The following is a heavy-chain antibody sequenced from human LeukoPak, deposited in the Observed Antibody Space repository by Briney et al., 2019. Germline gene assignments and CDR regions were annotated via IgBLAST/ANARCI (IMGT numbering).Heavy chain of an antibody. CDR3: ARRRDSIDY. J-gene: IGHJ4*02. CDR1: GFTLSDYY. CDR2: SSSSGTTI. Sequence: PGGSLRLSCAASGFTLSDYYMSWIRQAPGKGLEWVSYSSSSGTTIYYAGSVKGRFAISRDNAKNSLYLQMNSLRAEDTAVYYCARRRDSIDYWGQGTLVTVSS. V-gene: IGHV3-11*01. D-gene: IGHD2-15*01.